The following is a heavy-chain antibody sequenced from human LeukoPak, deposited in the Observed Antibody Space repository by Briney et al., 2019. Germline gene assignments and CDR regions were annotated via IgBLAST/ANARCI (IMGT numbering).Heavy chain of an antibody. V-gene: IGHV5-10-1*01. Sequence: GESLRISCKGSGYSFTSYWISWVRPMPGKGLEWMGRIDPSDSYTNYSPSFQGHVTISADKSISTAYLQWSSLKASDTAMYYCAICWRGYSYGNRVYFDYWGQGTLVTVSS. J-gene: IGHJ4*02. CDR3: AICWRGYSYGNRVYFDY. CDR2: IDPSDSYT. CDR1: GYSFTSYW. D-gene: IGHD5-18*01.